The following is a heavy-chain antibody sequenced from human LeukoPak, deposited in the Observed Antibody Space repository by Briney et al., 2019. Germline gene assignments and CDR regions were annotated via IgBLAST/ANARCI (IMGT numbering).Heavy chain of an antibody. J-gene: IGHJ6*02. Sequence: PWVTLSLTCTVSGASISSFYWSWIRQPPGKGLEFIGHVYYTGSTNYTPSLESRVTISLDTSKNEFSLKMSSVTAADTAVYYCARVPVYYCMDVWGQGTTVTVSS. CDR2: VYYTGST. CDR3: ARVPVYYCMDV. V-gene: IGHV4-59*01. CDR1: GASISSFY.